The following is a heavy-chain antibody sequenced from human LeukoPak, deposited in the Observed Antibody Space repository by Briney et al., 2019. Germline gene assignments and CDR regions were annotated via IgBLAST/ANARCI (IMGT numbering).Heavy chain of an antibody. CDR3: AKDGTGTTGGFDY. CDR1: GFTFSSHG. J-gene: IGHJ4*02. V-gene: IGHV3-33*06. CDR2: IWYDGSNK. D-gene: IGHD1-7*01. Sequence: GRSLRLSCAASGFTFSSHGMHWVRQAPGKGLEWVAVIWYDGSNKYYADSVKGRFTISRDNSKNTLYLQMNSLRAEDTAVYYCAKDGTGTTGGFDYWGQGTLVTVSS.